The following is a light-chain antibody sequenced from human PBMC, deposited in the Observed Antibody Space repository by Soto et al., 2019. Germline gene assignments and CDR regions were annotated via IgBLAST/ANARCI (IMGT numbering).Light chain of an antibody. CDR2: WAS. Sequence: DIVMTQSPDSLAVSLGERATINCKSSQSVLSSSNNKNYFAWYQQKPGQSPKLLIYWASTRESGVPDRFSGSGSGTDFTLTISSLQAEDVAVYYCQQYYGTPLTFGGGTKVEIK. J-gene: IGKJ4*01. CDR1: QSVLSSSNNKNY. V-gene: IGKV4-1*01. CDR3: QQYYGTPLT.